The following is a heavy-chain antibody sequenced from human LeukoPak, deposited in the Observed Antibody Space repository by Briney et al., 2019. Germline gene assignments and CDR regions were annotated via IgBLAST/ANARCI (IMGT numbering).Heavy chain of an antibody. CDR2: INQDGIEK. V-gene: IGHV3-7*05. D-gene: IGHD3-9*01. CDR3: AREAGNDILTGYYPY. CDR1: GFTFSSYW. J-gene: IGHJ4*02. Sequence: PGGSLRLSCAASGFTFSSYWMSWVRQAPGKGLEWVANINQDGIEKYSVDYVKGRFTISRDNAKNSLYLQMNSLRAEDTAVYYCAREAGNDILTGYYPYWGQGTMVTVSS.